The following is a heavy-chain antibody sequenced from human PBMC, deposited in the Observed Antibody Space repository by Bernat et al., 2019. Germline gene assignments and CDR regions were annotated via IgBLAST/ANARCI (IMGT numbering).Heavy chain of an antibody. Sequence: EVQLVESGGGLIQPGGSVRLSCAASGLTVSSNYMSWVRQAPGKGLGWVSDIYSGGSTYYADSVKGRFTISSDNSKNTLYLQMNSLRAEDTAVYYCARAAVWSGYLNHDAFDIWGQGTMVTVSS. CDR3: ARAAVWSGYLNHDAFDI. D-gene: IGHD3-3*01. CDR2: IYSGGST. CDR1: GLTVSSNY. V-gene: IGHV3-53*01. J-gene: IGHJ3*02.